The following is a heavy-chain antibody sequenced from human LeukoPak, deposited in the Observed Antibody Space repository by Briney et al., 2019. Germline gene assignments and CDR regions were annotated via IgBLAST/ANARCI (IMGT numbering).Heavy chain of an antibody. CDR2: IYHSGST. Sequence: PSETLSLTCAVSGYSISSGYYWGWIRQPPGKGLKWIGSIYHSGSTYYNPSLKSRVTISVDMSKNQFSLQLRSVTAADTAVYYCARHTPPGSSSAFDIWGQGTTVTVSS. J-gene: IGHJ3*02. CDR3: ARHTPPGSSSAFDI. CDR1: GYSISSGYY. D-gene: IGHD6-6*01. V-gene: IGHV4-38-2*01.